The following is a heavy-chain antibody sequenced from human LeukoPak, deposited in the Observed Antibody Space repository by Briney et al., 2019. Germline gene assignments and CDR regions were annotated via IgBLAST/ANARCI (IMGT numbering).Heavy chain of an antibody. CDR1: GYTFTSYY. CDR2: INPSGGST. Sequence: ASVKVSFKASGYTFTSYYMHWVRQAPGQGLEWMGMINPSGGSTNYAQKFQGRVTMTRDTSTSTVYMELSSLRSEDTAVYYCARGSSIWYFYFEYWGQGTLVTVSS. J-gene: IGHJ4*02. V-gene: IGHV1-46*01. D-gene: IGHD6-13*01. CDR3: ARGSSIWYFYFEY.